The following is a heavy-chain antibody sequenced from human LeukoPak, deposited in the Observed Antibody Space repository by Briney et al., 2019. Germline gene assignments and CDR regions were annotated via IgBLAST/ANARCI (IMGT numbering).Heavy chain of an antibody. Sequence: GGSLRLSCAASGFTFDDYAMHWVRQAPGKGLEWVSGLSWNSGSIDYADSVKGRFTISRDNAKNSLYLQMNSLRAEDTAVYYCARDKVGAIDYWGQGTLVTVSS. D-gene: IGHD1-26*01. V-gene: IGHV3-9*01. CDR1: GFTFDDYA. J-gene: IGHJ4*02. CDR2: LSWNSGSI. CDR3: ARDKVGAIDY.